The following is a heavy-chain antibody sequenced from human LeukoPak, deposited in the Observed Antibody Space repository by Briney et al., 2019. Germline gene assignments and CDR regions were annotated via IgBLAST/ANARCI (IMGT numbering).Heavy chain of an antibody. CDR2: ISGSGGST. J-gene: IGHJ4*02. CDR1: GFTFSSYA. D-gene: IGHD3-9*01. V-gene: IGHV3-23*01. Sequence: GGSLRLSCAASGFTFSSYAMSWVRQAPGKGLEWVSAISGSGGSTYYADSVKGRFTISRDNSKNTLYLQMNSLRAEDTAVYYCAKGGRYFDWLFERDYFDYWGQGTLVTVSS. CDR3: AKGGRYFDWLFERDYFDY.